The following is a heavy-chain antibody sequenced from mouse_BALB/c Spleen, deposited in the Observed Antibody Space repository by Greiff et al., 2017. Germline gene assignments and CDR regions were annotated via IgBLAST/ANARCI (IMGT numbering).Heavy chain of an antibody. CDR3: ARNWDYYAMDY. CDR1: GFTFSDYY. CDR2: ISDGGSYT. V-gene: IGHV5-4*02. D-gene: IGHD4-1*01. J-gene: IGHJ4*01. Sequence: EVMLVESGGGLVKPGGSLKLSCAASGFTFSDYYMYWVRQTPEKRLEWVATISDGGSYTYYPDSVKGRFTISRDNAKNNLYLQMSSLKSEDTAMYYCARNWDYYAMDYWGQGTSVTVSS.